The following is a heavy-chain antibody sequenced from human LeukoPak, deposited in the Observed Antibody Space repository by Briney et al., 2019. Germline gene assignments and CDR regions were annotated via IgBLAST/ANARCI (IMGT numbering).Heavy chain of an antibody. Sequence: SETLSLTCTVSGGSISSSSYYWGWIRQPPGKGLEWIVSIYYSGSTYYNPSLKSRVTISVDTSKNQFSLKLSSVTAADTAVYYCARHEIDSSGYYYEFNWFDPWGQGTLVTVSS. CDR3: ARHEIDSSGYYYEFNWFDP. CDR1: GGSISSSSYY. V-gene: IGHV4-39*01. J-gene: IGHJ5*02. CDR2: IYYSGST. D-gene: IGHD3-22*01.